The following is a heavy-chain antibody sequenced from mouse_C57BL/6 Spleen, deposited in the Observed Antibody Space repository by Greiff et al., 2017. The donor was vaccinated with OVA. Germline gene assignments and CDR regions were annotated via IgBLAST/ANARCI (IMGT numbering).Heavy chain of an antibody. J-gene: IGHJ2*01. CDR2: ISSGSSTI. CDR3: ARSQYYFDY. V-gene: IGHV5-17*01. CDR1: GFTFSDYG. Sequence: DVHLVESGGGLVKPGGSLKLSCAASGFTFSDYGMHWVRQAPEKGLEWVAYISSGSSTIYYADTVKGRFTISRDNAKNTLFLQMTSLRSEDTAMYYCARSQYYFDYWGQGTTLTVAS.